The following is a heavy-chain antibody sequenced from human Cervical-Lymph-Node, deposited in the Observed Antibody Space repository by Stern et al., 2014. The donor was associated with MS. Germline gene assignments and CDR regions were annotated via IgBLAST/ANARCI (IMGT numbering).Heavy chain of an antibody. D-gene: IGHD2-15*01. CDR1: GYRFSSYW. J-gene: IGHJ6*02. CDR2: IYPGDSDT. Sequence: VQLVQSGAEVKKPGESLKISCQGSGYRFSSYWIAWVRQMPGKGLEWMGLIYPGDSDTKYGPSFQRQVTISVDTSISAAYRQWSSLKASDTGTFYCARLGVVASTHSGMDVWGQGTTVTVSS. V-gene: IGHV5-51*01. CDR3: ARLGVVASTHSGMDV.